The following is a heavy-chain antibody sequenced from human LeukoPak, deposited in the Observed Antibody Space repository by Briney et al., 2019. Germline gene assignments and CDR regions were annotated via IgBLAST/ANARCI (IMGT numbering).Heavy chain of an antibody. CDR1: GFSLSTTGMC. CDR3: ARILSVGDRGFDAFDI. V-gene: IGHV2-70*01. D-gene: IGHD3-16*01. CDR2: IDWDDDK. Sequence: SGPTLVNPTQTLTLTCTFSGFSLSTTGMCVAWIRQPPGKALEWLALIDWDDDKLYSTSLKTRLTISKDTSKNQVVLTMTNMDPVDTATYYCARILSVGDRGFDAFDIWGPGTMVTVSS. J-gene: IGHJ3*02.